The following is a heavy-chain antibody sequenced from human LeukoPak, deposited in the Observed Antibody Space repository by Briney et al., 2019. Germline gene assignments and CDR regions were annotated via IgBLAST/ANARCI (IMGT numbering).Heavy chain of an antibody. CDR1: GGPISSYY. Sequence: SETLSLTCTVSGGPISSYYWSWIRQPPGKGLEWIGYIYYSGSTNYNPSLESRVTISLDTSKNQFSLKLTSVTAADTAVYYCARVLSGWPYQFDYWGQGTLVTVSS. D-gene: IGHD6-19*01. V-gene: IGHV4-59*01. CDR3: ARVLSGWPYQFDY. J-gene: IGHJ4*02. CDR2: IYYSGST.